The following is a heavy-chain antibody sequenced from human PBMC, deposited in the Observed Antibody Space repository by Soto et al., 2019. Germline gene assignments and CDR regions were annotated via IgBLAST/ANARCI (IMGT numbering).Heavy chain of an antibody. D-gene: IGHD4-17*01. V-gene: IGHV3-33*01. Sequence: QVQLVESGGGVVQPGRSLRLSCAASGFTFSSYGMHWVRQAPGKGLEWVAVIWYDGSNKYYADSVKGRFTISRDNSKNTLYLQMNSLRAEDTAVYYCARDPSYGDYVDYFDYWGHGTLVTVSS. J-gene: IGHJ4*01. CDR3: ARDPSYGDYVDYFDY. CDR2: IWYDGSNK. CDR1: GFTFSSYG.